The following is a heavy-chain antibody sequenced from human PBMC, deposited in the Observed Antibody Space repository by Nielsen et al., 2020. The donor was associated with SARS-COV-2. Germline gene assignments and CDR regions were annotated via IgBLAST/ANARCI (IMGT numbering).Heavy chain of an antibody. V-gene: IGHV3-53*05. CDR3: ARETLDFTSSFVDI. Sequence: GESLKISCAASGFIVSSKYMNWVRQAPGKGLEWVSVFYSGGTTLYADSVKGRFIISRDNSKNTLSLHLNSLRPEDTAVYYCARETLDFTSSFVDIWGQGTLVTVSP. D-gene: IGHD2-2*01. J-gene: IGHJ5*02. CDR1: GFIVSSKY. CDR2: FYSGGTT.